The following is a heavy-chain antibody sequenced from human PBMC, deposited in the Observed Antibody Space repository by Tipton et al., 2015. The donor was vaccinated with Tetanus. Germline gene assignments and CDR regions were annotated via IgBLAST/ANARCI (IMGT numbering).Heavy chain of an antibody. J-gene: IGHJ6*02. V-gene: IGHV4-4*07. CDR1: GGSFSGYY. Sequence: TLSLTCAVYGGSFSGYYWSWIRQPAGKGLEWIGRIYTSGSTNYNPSLKSRVTMSVDTSKNQFSLKLSSVTAADTAVYYCAREGTIFGVVIGYYYYYGMDVWGQGTTVTVSS. D-gene: IGHD3-3*01. CDR2: IYTSGST. CDR3: AREGTIFGVVIGYYYYYGMDV.